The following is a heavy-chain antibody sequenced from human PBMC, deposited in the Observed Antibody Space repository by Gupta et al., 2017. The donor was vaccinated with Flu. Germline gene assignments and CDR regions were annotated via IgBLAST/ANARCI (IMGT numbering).Heavy chain of an antibody. Sequence: EVQLEQSGAGVRRPGDSLKISCKTSGYTFSTSWIGWVRQLPGKGLGWVGGVYPGSSETRDSPYFQGKVTISADESTTTAYLQWDSVRASDSAMYYVTRSIDCIDENCYWALRYWGQGTLVTVSS. D-gene: IGHD2-15*01. CDR1: GYTFSTSW. V-gene: IGHV5-51*03. J-gene: IGHJ4*02. CDR3: TRSIDCIDENCYWALRY. CDR2: VYPGSSET.